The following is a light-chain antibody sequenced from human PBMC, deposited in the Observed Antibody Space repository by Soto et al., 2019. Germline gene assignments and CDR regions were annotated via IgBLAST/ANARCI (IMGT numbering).Light chain of an antibody. CDR3: LSYDSSLSGSVV. J-gene: IGLJ2*01. CDR1: RSNIGAGYD. CDR2: GNS. Sequence: QSVLTQPPSVSGAPGQRVTISCTGSRSNIGAGYDVHWYQQLPGTAPKLLIYGNSNRPSGVPDRFSGSKSGTSASLAITGLQAEDEADYYCLSYDSSLSGSVVFGGGTKLTVL. V-gene: IGLV1-40*01.